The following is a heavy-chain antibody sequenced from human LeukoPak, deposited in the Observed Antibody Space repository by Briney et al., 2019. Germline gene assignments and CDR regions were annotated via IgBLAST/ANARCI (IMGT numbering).Heavy chain of an antibody. J-gene: IGHJ3*02. Sequence: SETLSLTCTVSGGSISSSSYYWGWIRQPPGTGLEWIGSIYYSGSTYYNPSLKSRVTISVDTSKNQFSLKLSSVTAADTAVYYCASSGPSDRIRNDAFDIWGQGTMVTVSS. CDR3: ASSGPSDRIRNDAFDI. CDR1: GGSISSSSYY. D-gene: IGHD2/OR15-2a*01. CDR2: IYYSGST. V-gene: IGHV4-39*07.